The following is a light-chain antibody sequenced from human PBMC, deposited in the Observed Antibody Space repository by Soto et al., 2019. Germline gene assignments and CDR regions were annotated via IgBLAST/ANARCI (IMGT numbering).Light chain of an antibody. J-gene: IGKJ1*01. CDR3: QQYGSSPPGGT. CDR1: QSVSSSS. V-gene: IGKV3-20*01. CDR2: GAS. Sequence: EIVLTQSPGTLSLSPGETATLSCRASQSVSSSSLAWYQQKPGQAPRLLIYGASSRATGIPDRFSGSGSGTDFTLTISRLEPEDFAVDYCQQYGSSPPGGTFGQGTKVEIK.